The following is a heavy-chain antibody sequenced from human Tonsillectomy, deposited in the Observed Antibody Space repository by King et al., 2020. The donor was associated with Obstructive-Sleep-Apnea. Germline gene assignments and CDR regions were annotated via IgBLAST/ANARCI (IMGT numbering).Heavy chain of an antibody. Sequence: VQLVESGSELKKPGASVKVSCKASGYTFTSYAMNWVRQAPGQGLEWMGWINTNTGNPTYAQGFTGRFVFSLDTSVSTAYLQISSLTAEDTAVYYCARKYYDYVWGISPNWFDPWGQGTLVTVSS. D-gene: IGHD3-16*01. CDR3: ARKYYDYVWGISPNWFDP. CDR1: GYTFTSYA. CDR2: INTNTGNP. J-gene: IGHJ5*02. V-gene: IGHV7-4-1*02.